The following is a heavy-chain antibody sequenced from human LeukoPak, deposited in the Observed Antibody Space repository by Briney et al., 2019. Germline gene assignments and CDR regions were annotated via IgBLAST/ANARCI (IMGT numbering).Heavy chain of an antibody. D-gene: IGHD3-22*01. V-gene: IGHV3-21*05. CDR2: IGSATSNI. CDR3: ARSSYDSSGYYESTDY. J-gene: IGHJ4*02. Sequence: GGSLRLSCAASGFTFSTYGMNWVRQAPGKGLEWVSYIGSATSNIYYADSVKGRFTISRDNAKNSLHLQMNSLRAEDTAVYYCARSSYDSSGYYESTDYWGQGTLVTVSS. CDR1: GFTFSTYG.